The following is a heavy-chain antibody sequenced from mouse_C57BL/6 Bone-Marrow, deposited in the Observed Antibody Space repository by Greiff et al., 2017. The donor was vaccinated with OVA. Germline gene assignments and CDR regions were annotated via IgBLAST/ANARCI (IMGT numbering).Heavy chain of an antibody. CDR1: GYSITSGYY. V-gene: IGHV3-6*01. D-gene: IGHD2-12*01. CDR2: ISYDGSN. CDR3: AREGYSLDY. J-gene: IGHJ2*01. Sequence: EVQRVESGPGLVKPSQSLSLTCSVTGYSITSGYYWNWIRQFPGNKLEWMGYISYDGSNNYNPSLKNRISITRDTSKNQFFLKLNSVTTEDTATYYCAREGYSLDYWGQGTTLTVSS.